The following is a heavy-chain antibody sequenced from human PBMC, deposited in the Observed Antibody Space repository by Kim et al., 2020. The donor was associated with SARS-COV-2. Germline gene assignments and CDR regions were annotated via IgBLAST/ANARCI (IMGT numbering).Heavy chain of an antibody. Sequence: ASVKVSCKTSGYIFTNYGLSWVRQAPGQGLEWMGWISAYTGATNYAQKFQGRVTMTRDKSTSTIYMELRSLRSDDTAVYYCARLDNSDTGWFFDFWGQGTLVTVSS. CDR2: ISAYTGAT. CDR1: GYIFTNYG. V-gene: IGHV1-18*01. CDR3: ARLDNSDTGWFFDF. J-gene: IGHJ4*02. D-gene: IGHD3-22*01.